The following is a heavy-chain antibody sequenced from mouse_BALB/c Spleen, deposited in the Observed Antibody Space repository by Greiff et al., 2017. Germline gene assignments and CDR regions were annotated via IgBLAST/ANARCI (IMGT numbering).Heavy chain of an antibody. CDR2: INSNGGST. J-gene: IGHJ3*01. CDR3: ARHDEYGNYGFAY. D-gene: IGHD2-1*01. CDR1: GFTFSSYY. V-gene: IGHV5-6-2*01. Sequence: EVNVVESGGGLVKLGGSLKLSCAASGFTFSSYYMSWVRQTPEKRLELVAAINSNGGSTYYPDTVKGRFTISRDNAKNTLYLQMSSLKSEDTALYYCARHDEYGNYGFAYWGQGTLVTVSA.